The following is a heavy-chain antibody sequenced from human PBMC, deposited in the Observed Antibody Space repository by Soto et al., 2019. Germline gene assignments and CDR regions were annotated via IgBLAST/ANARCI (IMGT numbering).Heavy chain of an antibody. D-gene: IGHD4-17*01. CDR3: ARSSEQDYGGFDY. V-gene: IGHV3-33*01. CDR1: GFTFSSYG. J-gene: IGHJ4*02. CDR2: IWYDGSNK. Sequence: SLRLSCAASGFTFSSYGMHWVRQAPGKGLEWVAVIWYDGSNKYYADSVKGRFTISRDNSKNTLYLQMNSLRAEDTAVYYCARSSEQDYGGFDYWGQGTLVTVSS.